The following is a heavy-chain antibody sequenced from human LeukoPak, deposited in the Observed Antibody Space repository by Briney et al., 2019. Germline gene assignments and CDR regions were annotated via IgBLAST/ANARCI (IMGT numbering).Heavy chain of an antibody. CDR3: ATGGGPPIYYDSSGLSP. Sequence: ASVKVSCKVSGYTLTELSMHWVRQAPGKGLEWLGGFDPEDGETIYAQKLQGRVTMTEDTSTDTAYMELSSLRSDDTAVYYCATGGGPPIYYDSSGLSPWGQGTLVTVSS. V-gene: IGHV1-24*01. CDR2: FDPEDGET. D-gene: IGHD3-22*01. J-gene: IGHJ5*02. CDR1: GYTLTELS.